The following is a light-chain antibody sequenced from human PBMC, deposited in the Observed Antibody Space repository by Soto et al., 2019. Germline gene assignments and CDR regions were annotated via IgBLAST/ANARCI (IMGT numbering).Light chain of an antibody. Sequence: QSVVTQPGSVSWAPGPSITLSCTGNSREGGGYYYVSWYQQHPGKAPKLMIYDVSNRPSGVSNRFSGSKSGNTASLTISGLQAEDEADYYCRTYTSSSTYVFGTGTKVTVL. J-gene: IGLJ1*01. CDR2: DVS. CDR3: RTYTSSSTYV. V-gene: IGLV2-14*01. CDR1: SREGGGYYY.